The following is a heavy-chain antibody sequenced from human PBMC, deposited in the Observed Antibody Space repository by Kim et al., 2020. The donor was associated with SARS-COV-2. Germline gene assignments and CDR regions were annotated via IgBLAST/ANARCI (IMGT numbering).Heavy chain of an antibody. CDR1: CGSISSYY. D-gene: IGHD1-26*01. V-gene: IGHV4-59*13. CDR2: IYYSGST. CDR3: ARESVGASGRRWFDP. Sequence: SETLSLTCTVSCGSISSYYWSWIRQPPGKGLEWIGYIYYSGSTNYNPSLKSRVTISVDTSKNQFSLKLSSVTAADTAVYYCARESVGASGRRWFDPWGQGTLVTVSS. J-gene: IGHJ5*02.